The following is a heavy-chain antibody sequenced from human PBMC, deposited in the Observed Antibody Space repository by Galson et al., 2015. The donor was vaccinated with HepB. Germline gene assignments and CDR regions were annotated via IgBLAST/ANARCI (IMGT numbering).Heavy chain of an antibody. V-gene: IGHV3-64*01. CDR2: ISNTGGST. CDR3: AKERDSSDCTDH. Sequence: SLRLSCAASGFTFSSFAMHWVRQAPGRGLEYVSTISNTGGSTYYANSVKGRFTISRDNSKNTLYLQMGSLRAEDMAVYFCAKERDSSDCTDHWGQGALVTVSS. J-gene: IGHJ4*02. D-gene: IGHD6-19*01. CDR1: GFTFSSFA.